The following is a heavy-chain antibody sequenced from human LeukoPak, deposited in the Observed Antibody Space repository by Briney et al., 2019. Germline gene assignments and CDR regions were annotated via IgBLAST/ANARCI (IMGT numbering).Heavy chain of an antibody. CDR1: GYTFTGYY. CDR3: ARGRGDYGGNSFYFDY. J-gene: IGHJ4*02. CDR2: TNPNTGGT. D-gene: IGHD4-23*01. V-gene: IGHV1-2*02. Sequence: ASVTVSCKASGYTFTGYYLHWVRQAPGQGLEWMGWTNPNTGGTNSVQRFQGRVTMTRDTSISTAYMELSRLTSDDTAVYYCARGRGDYGGNSFYFDYWGQGTLVTVSS.